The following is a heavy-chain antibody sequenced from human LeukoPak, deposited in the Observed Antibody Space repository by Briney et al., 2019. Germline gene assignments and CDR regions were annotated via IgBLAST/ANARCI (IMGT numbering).Heavy chain of an antibody. CDR3: AREPGRGTSGWYYFDY. V-gene: IGHV3-20*04. J-gene: IGHJ4*02. CDR2: FYWNGGRT. CDR1: GFTFDDYG. Sequence: VGSLRLSCAASGFTFDDYGVNGVRQVTGKGLEWVPGFYWNGGRTDYADSVKGRFTISRDNAKYSLYLQMNSLRTEDTALYYCAREPGRGTSGWYYFDYWGQATLVTVSS. D-gene: IGHD6-19*01.